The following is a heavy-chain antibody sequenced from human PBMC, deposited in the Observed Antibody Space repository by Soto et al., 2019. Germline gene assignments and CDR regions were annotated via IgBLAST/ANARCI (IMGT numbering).Heavy chain of an antibody. D-gene: IGHD3-9*01. CDR1: GYTFTSYG. V-gene: IGHV1-18*01. CDR2: SSAYNGNT. CDR3: ARDVLRYFDWLFGAFDI. J-gene: IGHJ3*02. Sequence: GASVKVSCKASGYTFTSYGISWVRQAPGQGLEWMGWSSAYNGNTNYAQKLQGRVTMTTDTSTSTAYMELRSLRSDDTAVYYCARDVLRYFDWLFGAFDIWGQGTMVTVSS.